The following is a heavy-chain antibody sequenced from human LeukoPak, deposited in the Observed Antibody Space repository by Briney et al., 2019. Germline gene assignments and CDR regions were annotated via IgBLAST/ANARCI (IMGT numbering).Heavy chain of an antibody. J-gene: IGHJ4*02. CDR2: IRSKAYGGTT. V-gene: IGHV3-49*04. CDR3: TRVAPHSSGWFFDY. Sequence: GGSLRLSCTASGLTFADYAMSWVRQAPGKGLEWVGFIRSKAYGGTTEYAASVKGRFTISRDDSKSIAYLQMNSLKTEDTAVYYCTRVAPHSSGWFFDYWGQGTLVTVSS. D-gene: IGHD6-19*01. CDR1: GLTFADYA.